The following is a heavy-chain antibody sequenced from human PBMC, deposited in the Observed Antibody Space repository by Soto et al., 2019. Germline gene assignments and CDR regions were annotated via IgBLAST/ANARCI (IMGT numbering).Heavy chain of an antibody. CDR1: GFIFSNYA. D-gene: IGHD2-15*01. J-gene: IGHJ6*02. Sequence: LRLSCAATGFIFSNYAMHWVRQAPGKGLEWVAVIAYDGTNEYYADSVKGRFTISRDNSNTLFLQMNSLRGEDTAVYYCARERVEYGVYYFYGLDVWGQGTAVTVSS. CDR3: ARERVEYGVYYFYGLDV. V-gene: IGHV3-30-3*01. CDR2: IAYDGTNE.